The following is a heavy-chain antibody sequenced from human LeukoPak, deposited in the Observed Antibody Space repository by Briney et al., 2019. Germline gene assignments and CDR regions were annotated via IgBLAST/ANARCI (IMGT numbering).Heavy chain of an antibody. CDR2: IIPIFGTA. CDR3: AVNLYGDYFGC. D-gene: IGHD4-17*01. V-gene: IGHV1-69*05. CDR1: GYTFTSYG. Sequence: SVKVSCKASGYTFTSYGISWVRQAPGQGLEWMGRIIPIFGTANYAQKFQGRVTITTDESTSTAYMELSSLRSEDTAVYYCAVNLYGDYFGCWGQGTLVTVSS. J-gene: IGHJ4*02.